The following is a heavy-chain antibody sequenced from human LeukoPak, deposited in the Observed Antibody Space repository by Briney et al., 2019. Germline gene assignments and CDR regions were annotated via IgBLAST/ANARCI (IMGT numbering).Heavy chain of an antibody. Sequence: GGSLRLSCAASGFTFSRYAMYWVRQAPGKGLEWVAVISYDGSYKYYVDSVKGRFTISRDNSKNTLYLQMNSLRAEDTAVYYCAKGHRYFDWLLYCDYWSQGTLVTVSS. J-gene: IGHJ4*02. V-gene: IGHV3-30*18. CDR3: AKGHRYFDWLLYCDY. CDR1: GFTFSRYA. CDR2: ISYDGSYK. D-gene: IGHD3-9*01.